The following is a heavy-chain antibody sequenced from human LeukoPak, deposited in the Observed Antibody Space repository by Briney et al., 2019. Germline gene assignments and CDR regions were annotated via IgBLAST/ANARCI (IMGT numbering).Heavy chain of an antibody. CDR3: ARREQLVDKYYFDY. CDR1: GVSISSSSDY. CDR2: MYYSGST. J-gene: IGHJ4*02. V-gene: IGHV4-39*01. D-gene: IGHD6-6*01. Sequence: KPSETLSLTCTVSGVSISSSSDYWGWIRQPPGKGLEWIGSMYYSGSTYYNPSLKSRVTISVDTSKTQFSLKLSSVTAADAAVYYCARREQLVDKYYFDYWGQGTLVTVSS.